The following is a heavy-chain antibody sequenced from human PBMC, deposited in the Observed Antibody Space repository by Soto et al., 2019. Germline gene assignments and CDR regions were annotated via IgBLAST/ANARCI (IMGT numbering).Heavy chain of an antibody. Sequence: EVQLLESGGALVQPGGSLRLSCAASGFTFSSYAMYWVRQAPGKGLECVSTISNSGNTYYADSVEGRYTISRDNSKNTQYLQMNSLRAEDRAVYYCAKNKFRGVVVNVCGQGTTVTVSS. D-gene: IGHD3-10*01. CDR2: ISNSGNT. CDR1: GFTFSSYA. J-gene: IGHJ6*02. CDR3: AKNKFRGVVVNV. V-gene: IGHV3-23*01.